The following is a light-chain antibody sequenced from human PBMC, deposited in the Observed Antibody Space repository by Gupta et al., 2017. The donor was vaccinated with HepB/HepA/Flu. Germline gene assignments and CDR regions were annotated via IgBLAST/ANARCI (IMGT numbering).Light chain of an antibody. CDR3: SSYTSSSSVV. Sequence: QSALTQPASVSGSPGQSITISCTGTSSYVGGYNYVSWYQQQPGKAPKPRSYDVSNRPSGVSNRFSGSKSGNTASLTISGLQAEDEADYYCSSYTSSSSVVFGGGTKLTVL. V-gene: IGLV2-14*03. CDR1: SSYVGGYNY. J-gene: IGLJ2*01. CDR2: DVS.